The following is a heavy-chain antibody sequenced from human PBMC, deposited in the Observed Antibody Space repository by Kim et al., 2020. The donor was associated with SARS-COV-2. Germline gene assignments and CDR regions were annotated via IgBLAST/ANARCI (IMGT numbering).Heavy chain of an antibody. Sequence: ASVKVSCKASGDTFTSYYMHWVRQAPGQGLEWMGIINPSGGRTSYAQKFQGRVTMTRDTSTSTVYMELSSLRSEDTAVYYCARVGDLSNYYYYGMDVWGQGTTVTVSS. J-gene: IGHJ6*02. CDR3: ARVGDLSNYYYYGMDV. CDR2: INPSGGRT. V-gene: IGHV1-46*01. CDR1: GDTFTSYY.